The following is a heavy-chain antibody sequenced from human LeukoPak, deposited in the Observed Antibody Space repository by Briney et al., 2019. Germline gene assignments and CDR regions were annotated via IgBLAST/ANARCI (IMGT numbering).Heavy chain of an antibody. Sequence: ASVKVSCKASGGTFSSYAISWVRQAPGKGLEWMGGFDPEDGETIYAQKFQGRVTMTEDTSTDTAYMELSSLRSEDTAVYYCATVAAAPGYWGQGTLVTVSS. CDR3: ATVAAAPGY. D-gene: IGHD6-13*01. V-gene: IGHV1-24*01. CDR2: FDPEDGET. J-gene: IGHJ4*02. CDR1: GGTFSSYA.